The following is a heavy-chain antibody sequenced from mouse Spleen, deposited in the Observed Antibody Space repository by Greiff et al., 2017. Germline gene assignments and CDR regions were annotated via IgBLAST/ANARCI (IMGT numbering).Heavy chain of an antibody. J-gene: IGHJ4*01. CDR3: ARSRDGYYEGEMDY. V-gene: IGHV1-55*01. Sequence: QVQLQQPGAELVKPGASVKMSCKASGYTFTSYWITWVKQRPGQGLEWIGDIYPGSGSTNYNEKFKSKATLTVDTSSSTAYMQLSSLTSEDSAVYYCARSRDGYYEGEMDYWGQGTSVTVSS. D-gene: IGHD2-3*01. CDR1: GYTFTSYW. CDR2: IYPGSGST.